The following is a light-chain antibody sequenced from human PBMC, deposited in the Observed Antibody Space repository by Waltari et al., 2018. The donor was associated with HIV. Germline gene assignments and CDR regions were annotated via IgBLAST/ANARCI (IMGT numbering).Light chain of an antibody. CDR2: RNY. CDR1: SSNIGSKY. J-gene: IGLJ2*01. V-gene: IGLV1-47*01. Sequence: QSVLTQPPSASGTPGQRVTISCSVSSSNIGSKYVHLYQHPPGTAPKLLIYRNYQRPSGVPDRFSGSKSGTSASLAISGLRSEDGADYYCAAWDDSLSGRGVFGGGTKLTVL. CDR3: AAWDDSLSGRGV.